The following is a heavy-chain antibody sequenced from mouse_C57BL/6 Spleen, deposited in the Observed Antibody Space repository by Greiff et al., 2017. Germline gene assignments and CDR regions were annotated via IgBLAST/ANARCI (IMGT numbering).Heavy chain of an antibody. J-gene: IGHJ2*01. CDR1: GYTFTDYE. Sequence: VQLQQPGAELVRPGASVTLSCKASGYTFTDYEMHWVKQTPVHGLEWIGAIDPETGGTAYNQKFKGKAILTADKSSSTAYMELRSLTSEDSAVYYCTSSYFDYWGQGTTLTVSS. CDR2: IDPETGGT. V-gene: IGHV1-15*01. CDR3: TSSYFDY.